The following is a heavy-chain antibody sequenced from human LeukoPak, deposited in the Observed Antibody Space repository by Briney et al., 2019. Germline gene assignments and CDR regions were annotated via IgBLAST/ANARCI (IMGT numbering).Heavy chain of an antibody. CDR2: ISDGSSYI. CDR3: ARDHYGSGRYGMDV. J-gene: IGHJ6*02. Sequence: GGSLRLSCAASGFTFSRYSMNWVHQAPGKGLEWVSSISDGSSYIYYADSVKGRFTISRDNAKNSLYLHMNSLRADDTAVYYCARDHYGSGRYGMDVWGQGTTVTVSS. D-gene: IGHD3-10*01. V-gene: IGHV3-21*01. CDR1: GFTFSRYS.